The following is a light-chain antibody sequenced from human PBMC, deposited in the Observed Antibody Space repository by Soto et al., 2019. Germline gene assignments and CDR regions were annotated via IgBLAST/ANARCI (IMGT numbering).Light chain of an antibody. V-gene: IGKV1-5*01. J-gene: IGKJ2*01. Sequence: DIQMTQSPSTLSASVGDRVTITCRASQSISRRLAWSQQKPGKAPKLLTYDASSLESGVPSRFSGSGSGTEFTISSNSLQPDDFAPYYCQRYNSYSSYIFGQGTKLEIK. CDR1: QSISRR. CDR2: DAS. CDR3: QRYNSYSSYI.